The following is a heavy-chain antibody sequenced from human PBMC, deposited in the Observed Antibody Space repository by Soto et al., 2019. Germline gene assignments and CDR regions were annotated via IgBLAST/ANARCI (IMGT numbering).Heavy chain of an antibody. D-gene: IGHD3-10*01. V-gene: IGHV1-69*06. CDR2: TVPVFDTS. CDR3: ARGVSNSGAYYTGPSAYDL. CDR1: GGTFNGYG. Sequence: QVQLVQSGAVVKKPGSSVEVSCKASGGTFNGYGISWVRQAPGQGLEWMGGTVPVFDTSKYAPRFQGRVTITADKSTSTAYVELSSVRSDDTAIYFCARGVSNSGAYYTGPSAYDLWGQGTLVIVSS. J-gene: IGHJ3*01.